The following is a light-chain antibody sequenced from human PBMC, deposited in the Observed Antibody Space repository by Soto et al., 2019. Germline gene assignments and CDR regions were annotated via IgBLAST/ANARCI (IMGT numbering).Light chain of an antibody. CDR1: SSDVGGYNY. CDR3: ISYTSSSTPFV. CDR2: EVS. Sequence: QSAMTQPASVSGSPGQSITISCTGTSSDVGGYNYVSWYQQHPGKAPKLMIYEVSNRPSGVSNRFSGSKSGNTASLTISGLQAEDEADYYCISYTSSSTPFVFVTGTKVTVL. J-gene: IGLJ1*01. V-gene: IGLV2-14*01.